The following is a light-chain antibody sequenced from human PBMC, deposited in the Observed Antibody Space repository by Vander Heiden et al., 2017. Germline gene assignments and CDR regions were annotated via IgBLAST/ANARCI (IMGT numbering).Light chain of an antibody. Sequence: QAVLTQPPSASASLGSSVRITCTLSSGHSSYAIAWHQQQPEKGPRYLMKLNSDGSHSKGDGIPDRFSGSSSGAERYLTISSLQSEDEADYYCQTWGTGIQVFGGGTKLTVL. V-gene: IGLV4-69*01. CDR2: LNSDGSH. CDR3: QTWGTGIQV. CDR1: SGHSSYA. J-gene: IGLJ3*02.